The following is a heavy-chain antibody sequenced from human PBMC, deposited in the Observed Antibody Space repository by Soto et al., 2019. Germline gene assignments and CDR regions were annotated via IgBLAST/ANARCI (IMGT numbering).Heavy chain of an antibody. CDR1: GGSISSGGYY. CDR3: ARAANYYYDSSGYYLDY. D-gene: IGHD3-22*01. V-gene: IGHV4-31*03. J-gene: IGHJ4*02. Sequence: SETLSLTCTVSGGSISSGGYYWSWIRQHPGKGLEWIGYIYYSGSTYYNPSLKSRVTISVDTSKNQFSLKLSSVTAADTAVYYCARAANYYYDSSGYYLDYWGQGTLVTVSS. CDR2: IYYSGST.